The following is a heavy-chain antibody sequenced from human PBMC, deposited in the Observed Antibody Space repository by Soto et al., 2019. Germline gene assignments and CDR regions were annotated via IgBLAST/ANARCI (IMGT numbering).Heavy chain of an antibody. D-gene: IGHD2-2*01. J-gene: IGHJ5*02. Sequence: GGSLRLSCAASGFTFSSYAMHWFRQAPGKGLEWVAFISYDGSNKYYADSVKGRFTISRDNSKNTLYLQMNSLRADDTAVDYCARDRAVVVPAASRYNWFDPWGQGTLVTVSS. V-gene: IGHV3-30-3*01. CDR1: GFTFSSYA. CDR3: ARDRAVVVPAASRYNWFDP. CDR2: ISYDGSNK.